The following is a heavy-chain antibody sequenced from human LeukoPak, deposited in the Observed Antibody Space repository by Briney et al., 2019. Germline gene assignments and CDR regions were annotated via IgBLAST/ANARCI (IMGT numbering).Heavy chain of an antibody. Sequence: PSETLSLTCTVSGGSISSYYWSWIRQPPGKGLEWIGYIYTSGSTNYNPSRKSRVTISADTSKNQLSLKLSSVTAADMAVYYCARATGNYYDSSGYHLDYWGQGTLVTVSS. CDR1: GGSISSYY. D-gene: IGHD3-22*01. CDR3: ARATGNYYDSSGYHLDY. V-gene: IGHV4-4*09. J-gene: IGHJ4*02. CDR2: IYTSGST.